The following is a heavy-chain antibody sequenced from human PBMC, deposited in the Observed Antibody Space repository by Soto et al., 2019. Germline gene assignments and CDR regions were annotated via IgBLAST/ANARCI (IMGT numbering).Heavy chain of an antibody. CDR1: GFIFENFG. CDR3: ASPSDISVVIAGRFDS. Sequence: GWSLRLSCAASGFIFENFGMSWVRQAPGKGLEWISSISGSGFKKYYADSVKGRFTISRDHSKSTMYLELTNLSAEDTAVYHCASPSDISVVIAGRFDSWGHGPLLTVAS. D-gene: IGHD2-15*01. V-gene: IGHV3-23*01. J-gene: IGHJ4*01. CDR2: ISGSGFKK.